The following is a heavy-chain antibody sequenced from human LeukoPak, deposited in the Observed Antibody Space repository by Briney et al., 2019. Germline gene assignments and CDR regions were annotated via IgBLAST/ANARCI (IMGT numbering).Heavy chain of an antibody. CDR2: IYTSGST. D-gene: IGHD2-8*01. CDR1: GGSISSGSYY. CDR3: ASTNADKSRRPNGGPDY. Sequence: SETLSLTCTVSGGSISSGSYYWSWIRQPAGKGLEWIGRIYTSGSTNYNPSLKSRVTISVDTSKNQFSLKLSSVTAADTAVYYCASTNADKSRRPNGGPDYWGQGTLVTVSS. J-gene: IGHJ4*02. V-gene: IGHV4-61*02.